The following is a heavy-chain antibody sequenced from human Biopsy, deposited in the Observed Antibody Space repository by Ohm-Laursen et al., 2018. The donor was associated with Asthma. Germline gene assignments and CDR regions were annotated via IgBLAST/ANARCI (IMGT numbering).Heavy chain of an antibody. J-gene: IGHJ4*02. D-gene: IGHD4-17*01. CDR2: IIPFYGTA. CDR3: ARDYDGDYVQRHLPLAY. CDR1: GSTFSTFG. V-gene: IGHV1-69*13. Sequence: GASVKVSCKPSGSTFSTFGISWVRQAPGQGLEWMGRIIPFYGTATYAQNFQGRLTLTADESTSTAYMELSSLRSEDTAVYFCARDYDGDYVQRHLPLAYWGQGTLVTVSS.